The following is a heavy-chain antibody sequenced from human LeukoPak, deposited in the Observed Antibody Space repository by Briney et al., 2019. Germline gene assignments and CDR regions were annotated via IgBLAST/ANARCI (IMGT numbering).Heavy chain of an antibody. CDR2: ISYDGSNK. V-gene: IGHV3-30-3*01. J-gene: IGHJ4*02. CDR3: ARPYQGY. Sequence: PGGSLRLSCAASGFTFSSYAMHWVRQAPGKGLEWVAVISYDGSNKYYADSVKGRFTISRDNSKNTPYLQMNSLRAEDTAVYYCARPYQGYWGQGTLVTVSS. CDR1: GFTFSSYA.